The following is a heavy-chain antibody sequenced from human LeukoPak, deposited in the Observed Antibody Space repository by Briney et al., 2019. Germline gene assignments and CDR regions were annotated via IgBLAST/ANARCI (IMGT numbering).Heavy chain of an antibody. V-gene: IGHV4-4*07. D-gene: IGHD4-17*01. Sequence: SETLSLTCTVSGGSISSYYWSWIRQPAGKGLEWIGHIYTSGSTNYNPSLKSRVTMSVDTSKNQFSLKLSSVTAADTAVYYCARLTTTVTFQGSEYYFDYWGQGTLVTVSS. CDR1: GGSISSYY. J-gene: IGHJ4*02. CDR2: IYTSGST. CDR3: ARLTTTVTFQGSEYYFDY.